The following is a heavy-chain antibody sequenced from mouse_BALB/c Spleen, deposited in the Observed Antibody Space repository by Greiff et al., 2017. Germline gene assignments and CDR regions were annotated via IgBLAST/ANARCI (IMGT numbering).Heavy chain of an antibody. D-gene: IGHD1-1*01. CDR2: INPGSGGT. J-gene: IGHJ4*01. V-gene: IGHV1-54*01. CDR3: ASILRYGLWDY. Sequence: QVQLQQSGAELVRPGTSVKVSCKASGYAFTNYLIEWVKQRPGQGLEWIGVINPGSGGTNYNEKFKGKATLTADKSSSTAYMQLSSLTSDDSAVYFCASILRYGLWDYWGQGTSVTVSS. CDR1: GYAFTNYL.